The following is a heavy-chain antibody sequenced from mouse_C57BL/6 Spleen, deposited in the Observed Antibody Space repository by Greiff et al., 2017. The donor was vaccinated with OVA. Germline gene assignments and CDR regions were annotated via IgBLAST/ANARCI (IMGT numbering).Heavy chain of an antibody. CDR2: IDPSDSET. V-gene: IGHV1-52*01. J-gene: IGHJ1*03. Sequence: QVQLQQPGAELVRLGSSVKLSCKASGYTFTSYWMHWVKQRPIQGLEWIGNIDPSDSETHYNQKFKDKATLTVDKSSSTAYMQLSSLTSEDSAVYYCASNYYGSKDWYFDVWGTGTTVTVSS. CDR1: GYTFTSYW. D-gene: IGHD1-1*01. CDR3: ASNYYGSKDWYFDV.